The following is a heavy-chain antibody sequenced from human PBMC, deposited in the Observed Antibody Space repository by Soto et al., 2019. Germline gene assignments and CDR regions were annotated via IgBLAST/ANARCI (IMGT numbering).Heavy chain of an antibody. Sequence: QLQLHESGPGLVKPSETLSLTCNVSGGSISSSGYYWGWIRQPPGKGLEWFGSIYHSGSTYYNPSLKSRVTMSVDTSKDQFSLKLSSVTAADTAVYYCASQARGYCSCISCRGWFDSWGQGILVTVSS. CDR3: ASQARGYCSCISCRGWFDS. CDR2: IYHSGST. J-gene: IGHJ5*01. CDR1: GGSISSSGYY. D-gene: IGHD2-2*01. V-gene: IGHV4-39*01.